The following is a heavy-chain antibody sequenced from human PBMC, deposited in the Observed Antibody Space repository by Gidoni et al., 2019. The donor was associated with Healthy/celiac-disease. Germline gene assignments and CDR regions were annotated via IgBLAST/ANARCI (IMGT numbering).Heavy chain of an antibody. CDR3: AKPFGPAD. CDR1: GLPFSSYA. D-gene: IGHD2-2*01. V-gene: IGHV3-23*01. Sequence: EVQLLESGGGVVQQGGSLRLSGAASGLPFSSYAMSWVRQAPGKGLEWVSAISGSGGSTSYAASVKGRFTISRDNSKNTLYLQMNSLRAEDTAVYYCAKPFGPADWGQGTLVTVSS. J-gene: IGHJ4*02. CDR2: ISGSGGST.